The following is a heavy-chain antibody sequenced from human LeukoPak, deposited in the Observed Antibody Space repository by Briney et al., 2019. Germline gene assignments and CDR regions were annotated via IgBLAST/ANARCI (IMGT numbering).Heavy chain of an antibody. CDR1: GFTFSSYA. CDR2: ISGSGGST. CDR3: AKGGSPTYAFDI. V-gene: IGHV3-23*01. Sequence: PGGSLRLSCAASGFTFSSYAMSWVRQAPGRGLEWVSAISGSGGSTYYADSVKGRFTISRDNSKNTLYLQMNSLRAEDTAVYYCAKGGSPTYAFDIWGQGTMVTVSS. D-gene: IGHD6-25*01. J-gene: IGHJ3*02.